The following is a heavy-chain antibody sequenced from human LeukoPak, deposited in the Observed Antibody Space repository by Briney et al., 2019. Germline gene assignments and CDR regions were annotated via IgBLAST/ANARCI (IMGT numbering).Heavy chain of an antibody. V-gene: IGHV4-39*01. Sequence: SETLSLTCTVSGDSISSGTYYWGWIRQPPGKGLEWIGNIHYGGSTYYNPSLKSRVTISVDTSKKQFSLKLSSVTAADTALYYCARLGGVRGYYYYHMDVWSKGRTATVSS. CDR1: GDSISSGTYY. CDR3: ARLGGVRGYYYYHMDV. CDR2: IHYGGST. J-gene: IGHJ6*03. D-gene: IGHD3-10*01.